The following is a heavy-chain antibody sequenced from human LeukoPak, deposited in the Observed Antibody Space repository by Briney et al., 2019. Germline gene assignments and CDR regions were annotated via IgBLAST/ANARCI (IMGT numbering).Heavy chain of an antibody. CDR3: ARAPPLAYCGGDCYFGA. Sequence: SETLSLTCAVYGGSFSGYYWSWIRQPPGKGLEWIGEINHSGSTNYNPSLKSRVPISVDTSKNQFSLKLSSVTAADTAVYYCARAPPLAYCGGDCYFGAWGQGTLVTVSS. V-gene: IGHV4-34*01. CDR2: INHSGST. J-gene: IGHJ5*02. CDR1: GGSFSGYY. D-gene: IGHD2-21*02.